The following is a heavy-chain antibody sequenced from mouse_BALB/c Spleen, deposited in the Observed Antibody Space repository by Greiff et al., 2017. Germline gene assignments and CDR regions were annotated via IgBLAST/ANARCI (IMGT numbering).Heavy chain of an antibody. Sequence: EVQVVESGGGLVQPGGSLKLSCAASGFDFSRYWMSWVRQAPGKGLEWIGEINPDSSTINYTPSLKDKFIISRDNAKNTLYLQMSKVRSEDTALYYCARPGLYYYGSSYWFAYWGQGTLVTVSA. CDR1: GFDFSRYW. V-gene: IGHV4-1*02. J-gene: IGHJ3*01. D-gene: IGHD1-1*01. CDR2: INPDSSTI. CDR3: ARPGLYYYGSSYWFAY.